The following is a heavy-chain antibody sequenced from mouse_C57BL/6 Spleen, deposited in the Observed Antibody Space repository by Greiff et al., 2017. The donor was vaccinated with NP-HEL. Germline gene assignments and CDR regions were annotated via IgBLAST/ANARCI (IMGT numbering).Heavy chain of an antibody. CDR2: IDPSDSYT. CDR3: ANRGLSPSNRHFDY. Sequence: QVQLKQSGAELVKPGASVKLSCKASGYTFTSYWMQWVKQRPGQGLEWIGEIDPSDSYTNYNQKFKGKATLTVDKSSSTAYMQLSSLTSEDSAVYYGANRGLSPSNRHFDYWGQGTTLTVSS. V-gene: IGHV1-50*01. CDR1: GYTFTSYW. J-gene: IGHJ2*01. D-gene: IGHD2-5*01.